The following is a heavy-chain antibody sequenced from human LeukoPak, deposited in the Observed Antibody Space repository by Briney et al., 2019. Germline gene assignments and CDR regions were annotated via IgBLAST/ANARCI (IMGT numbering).Heavy chain of an antibody. CDR2: INIYTGNP. CDR1: GYTFTGYS. J-gene: IGHJ5*02. V-gene: IGHV7-4-1*02. D-gene: IGHD3-22*01. Sequence: GASVKVSCKASGYTFTGYSINWVRQAPGQGLEWMGWINIYTGNPTYAQGFTGRFVFSLDTSVSTAYLQISSLKAEDTAVYYCALSVNYYDSSGYYVSDWFDPWGQGTLVTVSS. CDR3: ALSVNYYDSSGYYVSDWFDP.